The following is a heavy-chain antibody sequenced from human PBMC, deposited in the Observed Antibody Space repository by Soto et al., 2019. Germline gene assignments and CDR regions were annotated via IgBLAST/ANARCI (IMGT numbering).Heavy chain of an antibody. V-gene: IGHV4-59*01. D-gene: IGHD6-13*01. CDR2: IYYSGST. J-gene: IGHJ4*02. CDR3: ARGPTYSSSWYFDY. CDR1: GGSISSYY. Sequence: QVQLQESGPGLVKPSETLSLTCTVSGGSISSYYWSWIRQPPGKGLEWIGYIYYSGSTNYNPSLKSRVTISVDTSKNQFSLKLSSVTAADTAVYYCARGPTYSSSWYFDYWGQGTLVTVSS.